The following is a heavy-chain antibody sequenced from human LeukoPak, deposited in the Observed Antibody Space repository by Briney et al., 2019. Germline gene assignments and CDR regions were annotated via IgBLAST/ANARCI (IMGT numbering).Heavy chain of an antibody. D-gene: IGHD6-13*01. CDR1: GYHFTRNW. J-gene: IGHJ4*01. V-gene: IGHV5-51*01. CDR2: IFPGDSDT. Sequence: GESLKISCKASGYHFTRNWIGWLRHVPGQGLEWMGFIFPGDSDTRYNPSFQGHVTISADKSETTAVLQWASLRASDTAIYYCVRCPYSGSYSWFFGNWGQGTQVIVS. CDR3: VRCPYSGSYSWFFGN.